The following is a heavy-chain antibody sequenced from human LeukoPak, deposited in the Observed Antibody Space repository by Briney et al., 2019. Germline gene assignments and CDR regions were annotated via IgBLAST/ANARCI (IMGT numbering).Heavy chain of an antibody. CDR3: ARSYYGSGSYYKKAFDY. J-gene: IGHJ4*02. CDR2: IYYSGST. Sequence: NPSETLSLTCTVSGGSISSSSYYWGWIRQPPGKGREWIGSIYYSGSTYYNPSLKSRVTISVDTSKNQFSLKLSSVTAADTAVYYCARSYYGSGSYYKKAFDYWGQGTLVTVSS. CDR1: GGSISSSSYY. D-gene: IGHD3-10*01. V-gene: IGHV4-39*01.